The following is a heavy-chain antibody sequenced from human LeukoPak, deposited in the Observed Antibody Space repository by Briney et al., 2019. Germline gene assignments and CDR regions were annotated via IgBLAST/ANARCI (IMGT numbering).Heavy chain of an antibody. D-gene: IGHD4-23*01. CDR2: ISTYTGRA. Sequence: ASVRVSCKASGYSFKVYDILWVRQAPGHALDYVGWISTYTGRANYAQTFQGRVSVITDTCTSTAYLELTKLASSDTGLYYCARADGTNSGTNAFDVWGLGTMVTVAS. CDR1: GYSFKVYD. CDR3: ARADGTNSGTNAFDV. J-gene: IGHJ3*01. V-gene: IGHV1-18*01.